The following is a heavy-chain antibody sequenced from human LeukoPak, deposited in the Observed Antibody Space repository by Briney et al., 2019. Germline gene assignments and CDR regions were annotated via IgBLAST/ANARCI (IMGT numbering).Heavy chain of an antibody. D-gene: IGHD2-2*01. Sequence: ASVKVSCKAPGYTFTSYGISWVRQAPGQGLEWMGWISAYNGNTNYAQKLQGRVTMTTGTSTSTAYMELRSLRSDDTAVYYCARAGRSSTSAYDDYWGQGTLVTVSS. CDR2: ISAYNGNT. CDR1: GYTFTSYG. J-gene: IGHJ4*02. CDR3: ARAGRSSTSAYDDY. V-gene: IGHV1-18*04.